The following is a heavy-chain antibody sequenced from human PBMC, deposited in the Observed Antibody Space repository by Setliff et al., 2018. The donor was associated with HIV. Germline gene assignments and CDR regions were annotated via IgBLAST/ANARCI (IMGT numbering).Heavy chain of an antibody. V-gene: IGHV4-39*07. CDR3: AKDPRAAVATICDY. Sequence: ASETLSLTCTVSGGSISSTSYYWGWIRQPPGKGLEWIGEINHSGSTNYNPSLKSRVTISVDTSRNQFSLKLSSVIAADTAVYYCAKDPRAAVATICDYWGQGTLVTVS. CDR2: INHSGST. J-gene: IGHJ4*02. CDR1: GGSISSTSYY. D-gene: IGHD5-12*01.